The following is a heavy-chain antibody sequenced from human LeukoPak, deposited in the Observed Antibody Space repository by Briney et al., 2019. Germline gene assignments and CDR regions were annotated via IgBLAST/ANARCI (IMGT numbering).Heavy chain of an antibody. CDR2: INHSGST. J-gene: IGHJ6*04. CDR1: GGSLSGYY. Sequence: PSETLSLTCAVYGGSLSGYYWSWIRQPPGKGLEWIGEINHSGSTNYNPSLKSRVTISVDTSKNQFSLKLSSVTAADTAVYYCARAPYQVDVWGKGTTVTASS. CDR3: ARAPYQVDV. V-gene: IGHV4-34*01.